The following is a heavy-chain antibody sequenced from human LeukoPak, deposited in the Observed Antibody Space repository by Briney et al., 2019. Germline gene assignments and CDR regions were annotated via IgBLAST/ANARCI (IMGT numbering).Heavy chain of an antibody. Sequence: GGSLRLSCEASGFTFDDHGMSCVRQAPGKGLEWVSGIDWSGRSTGYADSVKGRFTISRDNAKKSLYLEMNSLRVEDTAFYHCARVRAGATNYFDSWGQGILVTVSS. CDR1: GFTFDDHG. J-gene: IGHJ4*02. CDR2: IDWSGRST. V-gene: IGHV3-20*01. CDR3: ARVRAGATNYFDS. D-gene: IGHD1-26*01.